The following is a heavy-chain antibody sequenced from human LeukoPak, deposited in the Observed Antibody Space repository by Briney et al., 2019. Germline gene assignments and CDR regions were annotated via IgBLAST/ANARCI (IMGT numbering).Heavy chain of an antibody. CDR2: ISSSSSHT. CDR1: GFTFSSYS. J-gene: IGHJ4*02. CDR3: ARDSIAARRMDY. V-gene: IGHV3-21*01. D-gene: IGHD6-6*01. Sequence: GGSLRLSCAASGFTFSSYSMNWVRQAPGKGLEWVSSISSSSSHTYYAYSVQGRFTIARDNAKNSLYLQMNSLRAEDTAVYYCARDSIAARRMDYWGQGTLVTVSS.